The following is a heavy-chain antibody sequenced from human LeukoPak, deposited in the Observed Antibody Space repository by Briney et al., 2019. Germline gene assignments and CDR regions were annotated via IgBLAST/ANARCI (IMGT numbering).Heavy chain of an antibody. V-gene: IGHV3-21*01. D-gene: IGHD3-22*01. J-gene: IGHJ4*02. CDR1: GFTFSSYS. CDR2: ISSSSSYI. CDR3: AREPYYYDSSGYYTN. Sequence: GGSLRLSCAASGFTFSSYSMNRVRQAPGKGLEWVSSISSSSSYIYYADSVKGRFTISRDNAKNSLYLQMNSLRAEDTAVYYCAREPYYYDSSGYYTNWGQGTLVTVSS.